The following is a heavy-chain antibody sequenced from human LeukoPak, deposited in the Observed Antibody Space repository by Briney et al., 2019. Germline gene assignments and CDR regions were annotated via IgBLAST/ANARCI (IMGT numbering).Heavy chain of an antibody. D-gene: IGHD5-18*01. Sequence: PSQTLSLTCTVSGGSISDYYWSWIRLPPGKGLEWIGYIYYSGSTHYNPSLKSRVTISVDTSKNQLSLKLSSVTAADTAVYYCARSGTAMVGIDYWGQGTLVTVSS. CDR3: ARSGTAMVGIDY. V-gene: IGHV4-59*01. J-gene: IGHJ4*02. CDR1: GGSISDYY. CDR2: IYYSGST.